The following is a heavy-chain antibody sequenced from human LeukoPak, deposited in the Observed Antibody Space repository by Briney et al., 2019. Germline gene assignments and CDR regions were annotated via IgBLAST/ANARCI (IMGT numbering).Heavy chain of an antibody. D-gene: IGHD1-1*01. CDR3: ARVSGARDWYEYYYYMDV. Sequence: EASVKVSCKASGYTFTGYYMHWVRQAPGQGLEWMGWINPNSGGTKYAQKFQGRVTMTRDTSISTAYMELSRLRSDDTAVYYCARVSGARDWYEYYYYMDVWGKGTTVTVSS. CDR1: GYTFTGYY. V-gene: IGHV1-2*02. J-gene: IGHJ6*03. CDR2: INPNSGGT.